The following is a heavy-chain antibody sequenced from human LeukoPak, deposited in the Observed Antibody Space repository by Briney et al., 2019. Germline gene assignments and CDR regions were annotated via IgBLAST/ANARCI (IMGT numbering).Heavy chain of an antibody. V-gene: IGHV3-30*18. D-gene: IGHD3-22*01. CDR1: GFTFSSDA. CDR2: ISYDGSNE. Sequence: AGGSLRLSCAASGFTFSSDAMSWVRQAPGKGLEWVAVISYDGSNEYYADSVKGRFTISRDNSKSTLYLQMNSLRAEDTAVYYCAKAWFQHYYYYGVDVWGQGTTVTVSS. CDR3: AKAWFQHYYYYGVDV. J-gene: IGHJ6*02.